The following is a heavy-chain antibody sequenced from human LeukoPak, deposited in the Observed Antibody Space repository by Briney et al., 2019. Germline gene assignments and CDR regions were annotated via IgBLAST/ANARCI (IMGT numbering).Heavy chain of an antibody. D-gene: IGHD1-26*01. CDR1: GGSISSSSYY. J-gene: IGHJ4*02. CDR2: IYYSGST. CDR3: ARAAPKWELPFDY. Sequence: PSETLSLTCTVSGGSISSSSYYWGWIRQPPGKGLEWIGSIYYSGSTYYNPSLKSRVTISVDTSKNQFSLKLSSVTAADTAVYYCARAAPKWELPFDYWGQGTLVTVSS. V-gene: IGHV4-39*07.